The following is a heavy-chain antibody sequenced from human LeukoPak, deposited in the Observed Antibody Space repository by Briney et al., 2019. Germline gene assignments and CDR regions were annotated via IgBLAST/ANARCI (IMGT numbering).Heavy chain of an antibody. V-gene: IGHV3-30-3*01. D-gene: IGHD3-16*01. CDR3: ARDAYGAIDY. Sequence: GGSLRLSCAASGFTFNIYPMHWVRQAPGKGLEWVAVMSSDGSDIHYTDSVKGRFTISRDNSKNTLYVQMNSLRTEDTALYYCARDAYGAIDYWGQGTLVTVSS. CDR2: MSSDGSDI. J-gene: IGHJ4*02. CDR1: GFTFNIYP.